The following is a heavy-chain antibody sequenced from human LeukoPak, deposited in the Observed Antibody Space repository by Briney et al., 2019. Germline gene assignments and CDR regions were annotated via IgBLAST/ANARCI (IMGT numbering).Heavy chain of an antibody. CDR1: GGSISSSSYY. J-gene: IGHJ4*02. CDR3: ARLGYSSGWYFDY. D-gene: IGHD6-19*01. CDR2: IYYSGST. V-gene: IGHV4-39*01. Sequence: SETLSLTCTVSGGSISSSSYYWGWIRQPPGKGLEWIGSIYYSGSTYYNPSLKSRVTISVDTSKNQFSLKLSSVTAADTAVYYCARLGYSSGWYFDYWGQGTLVTVSS.